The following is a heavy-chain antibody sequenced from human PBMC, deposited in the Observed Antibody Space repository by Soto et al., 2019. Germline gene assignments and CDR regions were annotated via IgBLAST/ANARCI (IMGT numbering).Heavy chain of an antibody. D-gene: IGHD3-10*01. J-gene: IGHJ6*03. CDR3: TRVPMVRGVIYYYYYYMDV. CDR1: GYTFTSYG. CDR2: ISAYNGNT. Sequence: QVQLVQSGAEVKKPGASVKVSCKASGYTFTSYGISWVRQAPGQGLEWMGWISAYNGNTNYAQKLQGRVTMTTDTSTSTAYMELRSLRSDDTAVYYCTRVPMVRGVIYYYYYYMDVWGKGTTVTVSS. V-gene: IGHV1-18*01.